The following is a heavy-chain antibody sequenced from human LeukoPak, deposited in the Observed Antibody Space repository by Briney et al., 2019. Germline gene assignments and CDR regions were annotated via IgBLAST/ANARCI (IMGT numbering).Heavy chain of an antibody. CDR1: GGSFSGYY. J-gene: IGHJ6*02. CDR2: IYTSGST. CDR3: ARERYFGSGSLLYYYGMDV. V-gene: IGHV4-4*07. D-gene: IGHD3-10*01. Sequence: SETLSLTCAVYGGSFSGYYWSWIRQPAGKGLEWIGRIYTSGSTNYNPSLKSRVTLSVDTSKNQFSLKLSSVTAADTAVYYCARERYFGSGSLLYYYGMDVWGQGTTVTVSS.